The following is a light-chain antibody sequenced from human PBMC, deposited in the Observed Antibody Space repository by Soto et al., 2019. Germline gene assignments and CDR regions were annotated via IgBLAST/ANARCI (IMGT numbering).Light chain of an antibody. CDR1: QSFRGL. V-gene: IGKV3-11*01. CDR2: DAY. Sequence: EVVLTQSPVTLSLSPGERATLSCRASQSFRGLLAWYQQKPGQAPRLLIYDAYNRATGIPPRFSGIGSGTDFTLTISSLEPEDSAVYYCQQRHMWPITFGQGTRLEIK. CDR3: QQRHMWPIT. J-gene: IGKJ5*01.